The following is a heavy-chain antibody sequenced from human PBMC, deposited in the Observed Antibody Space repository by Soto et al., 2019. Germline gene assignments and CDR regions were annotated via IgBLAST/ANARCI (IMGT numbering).Heavy chain of an antibody. V-gene: IGHV1-69*06. CDR1: GGTFSSYA. Sequence: SVKVSCKASGGTFSSYAISWVRQAPGQGLEWMGGIIPIFGTANYAQKFQGRVTITADKSTSTAYMELSSLRSEDTAVYYCASPIRFLEWLTAPFDYWGQGTLVTVAS. CDR3: ASPIRFLEWLTAPFDY. D-gene: IGHD3-3*01. CDR2: IIPIFGTA. J-gene: IGHJ4*02.